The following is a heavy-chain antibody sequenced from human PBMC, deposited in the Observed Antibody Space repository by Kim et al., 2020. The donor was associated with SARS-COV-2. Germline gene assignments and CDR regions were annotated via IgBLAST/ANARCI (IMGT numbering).Heavy chain of an antibody. CDR3: AKDLST. D-gene: IGHD2-2*01. J-gene: IGHJ4*02. CDR1: GFTFTTYW. V-gene: IGHV3-74*01. CDR2: INSDGSSV. Sequence: GGSLRLSCATSGFTFTTYWMHWVRQAPGRGLMWVARINSDGSSVVYEDSVKGRFTISRDNAKNTLYLQMNSLRAEDTAVYYCAKDLSTWGQGTLVTVSS.